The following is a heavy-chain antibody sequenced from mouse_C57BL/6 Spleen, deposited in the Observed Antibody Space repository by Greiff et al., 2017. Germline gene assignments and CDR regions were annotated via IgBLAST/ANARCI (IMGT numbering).Heavy chain of an antibody. D-gene: IGHD5-1*01. CDR2: ILPGRGST. V-gene: IGHV1-9*01. J-gene: IGHJ1*03. CDR1: GYTFTGYW. Sequence: QVQLQQPGAELMKPGASVKLSCKATGYTFTGYWIEWVKQRPGHGLEWIGEILPGRGSTNYNEKFKGKATFTADTSSNTAYMQLSSLTTEDSAIYYCAGWEPTRYFDVWGTGTTVTVSS. CDR3: AGWEPTRYFDV.